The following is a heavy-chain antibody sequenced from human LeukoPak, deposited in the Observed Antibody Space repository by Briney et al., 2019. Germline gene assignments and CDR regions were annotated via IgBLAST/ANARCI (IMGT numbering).Heavy chain of an antibody. Sequence: PSETLSLTCTVSGGSVSFNTYYWSWIRQPPGKGLEWIGSIYDSGTNYNPSLRSRVTMSVDTSKNHFSLSLSSVTAADTAIYYCANTRDSGSGYPWGQGTLVTVSS. CDR3: ANTRDSGSGYP. J-gene: IGHJ5*02. D-gene: IGHD6-13*01. V-gene: IGHV4-61*03. CDR2: IYDSGT. CDR1: GGSVSFNTYY.